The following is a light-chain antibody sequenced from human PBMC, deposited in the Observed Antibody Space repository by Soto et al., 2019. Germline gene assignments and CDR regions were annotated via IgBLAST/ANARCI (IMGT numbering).Light chain of an antibody. CDR3: QQYTSYLYR. J-gene: IGKJ2*03. Sequence: DIQMTQSPSTLSASVGDRVTITCRASQSISSWLAWYQQKPGKAPKLLIYKASSLESGVPSRFSGSGSGTEFTLTIISLQPDDFSTYYCQQYTSYLYRTGPGAKVHI. V-gene: IGKV1-5*03. CDR1: QSISSW. CDR2: KAS.